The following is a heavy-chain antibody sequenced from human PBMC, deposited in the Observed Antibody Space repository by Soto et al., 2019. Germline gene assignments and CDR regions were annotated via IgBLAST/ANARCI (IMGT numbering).Heavy chain of an antibody. V-gene: IGHV1-69*06. CDR2: IIPIFGTA. CDR1: GGTFSSYA. D-gene: IGHD3-10*01. CDR3: ASITMVRGVINDY. Sequence: ASVKGSCTASGGTFSSYAISWLRQAPGQGLEWMGGIIPIFGTATYAQKCQGRVTTTADKSMSTAYMELSSLRPADTAVYYCASITMVRGVINDYWGQGTLVTVSS. J-gene: IGHJ4*02.